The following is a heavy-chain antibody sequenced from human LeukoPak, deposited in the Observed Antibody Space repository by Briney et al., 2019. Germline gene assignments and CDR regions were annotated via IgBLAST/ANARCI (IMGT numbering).Heavy chain of an antibody. V-gene: IGHV3-23*01. D-gene: IGHD2-21*02. CDR2: ISGSGGST. CDR3: AKDSCGAYCYPSFDY. J-gene: IGHJ4*02. CDR1: GFTFSSYA. Sequence: PGGSLGLSCAASGFTFSSYAMSWVRQAPGKGLEWVSAISGSGGSTYYADSVKGRFTISRDNSKNTLYLQMNSLRAEDTAVYYCAKDSCGAYCYPSFDYWGQGTLVTVSS.